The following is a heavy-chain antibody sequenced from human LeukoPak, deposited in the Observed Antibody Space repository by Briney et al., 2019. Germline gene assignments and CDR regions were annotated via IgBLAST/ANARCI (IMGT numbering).Heavy chain of an antibody. CDR2: ISSSGSTI. Sequence: PGGSLRLSCAASGFIFSSYSMNWVRQAPGKGLEWVSYISSSGSTIYYADSVKGRFTISRDNAKNTLYLQMNSLRAEDTAVYYCARVAVTASSDAFDIWGQGTMVTVSS. V-gene: IGHV3-48*01. CDR1: GFIFSSYS. D-gene: IGHD2-21*02. J-gene: IGHJ3*02. CDR3: ARVAVTASSDAFDI.